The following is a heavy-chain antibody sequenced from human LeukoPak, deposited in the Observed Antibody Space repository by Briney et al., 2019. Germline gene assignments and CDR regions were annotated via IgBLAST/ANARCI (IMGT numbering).Heavy chain of an antibody. V-gene: IGHV1-2*02. Sequence: ASVKVSCKASGYTFTGYYMHWVRQAPGQGLEWMGWISPNSGGTNYAQKFQGRVTMTRDTPISTAYMELSRLRSDDTAVYYCARDYYYDSSGYYDYWGQGTLVTVSS. CDR3: ARDYYYDSSGYYDY. D-gene: IGHD3-22*01. J-gene: IGHJ4*02. CDR1: GYTFTGYY. CDR2: ISPNSGGT.